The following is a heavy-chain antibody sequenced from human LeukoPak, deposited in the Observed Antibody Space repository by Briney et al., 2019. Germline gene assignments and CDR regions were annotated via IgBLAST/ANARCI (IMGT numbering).Heavy chain of an antibody. CDR3: ARDVWVHEAVAAPHDY. J-gene: IGHJ4*02. Sequence: PGGSLRLSCAASGFTFSSYSMNWVRQAPGKGLEWVSYISSSSSTIYYADSVKGRFTISRDNAKNSLYLQMNSLRAEDTAVYYCARDVWVHEAVAAPHDYWGQGTLVTVSS. CDR1: GFTFSSYS. CDR2: ISSSSSTI. D-gene: IGHD6-19*01. V-gene: IGHV3-48*04.